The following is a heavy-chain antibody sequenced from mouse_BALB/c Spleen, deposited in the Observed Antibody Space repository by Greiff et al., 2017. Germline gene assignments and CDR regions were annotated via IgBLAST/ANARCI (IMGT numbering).Heavy chain of an antibody. Sequence: VQLVESGAELMKPGASVKISCKATGYTFSSYWIEWVKQRPGHGLEWIGEILPGSGSTNYNEKFKGKATFTADTSSNTAYMQLSSLTSEDSAVYYCARSDGGYYEFAYWGQGTLVTVSA. CDR2: ILPGSGST. CDR3: ARSDGGYYEFAY. J-gene: IGHJ3*01. D-gene: IGHD2-3*01. V-gene: IGHV1-9*01. CDR1: GYTFSSYW.